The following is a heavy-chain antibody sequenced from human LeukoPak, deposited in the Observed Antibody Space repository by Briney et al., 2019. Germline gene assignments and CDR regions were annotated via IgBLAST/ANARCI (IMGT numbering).Heavy chain of an antibody. CDR1: GFTFSSYW. CDR2: IDSDGSPT. D-gene: IGHD3-3*01. J-gene: IGHJ5*02. V-gene: IGHV3-74*01. CDR3: AKMRVFYDFRSGYLGWFDP. Sequence: PGGSLRLSCAASGFTFSSYWMHWVREAPGKGLVWVSRIDSDGSPTYYADSVKGRFTISRDNSKNTLYLQMNSLRAEDTAVYYCAKMRVFYDFRSGYLGWFDPWGQGTLVTVSS.